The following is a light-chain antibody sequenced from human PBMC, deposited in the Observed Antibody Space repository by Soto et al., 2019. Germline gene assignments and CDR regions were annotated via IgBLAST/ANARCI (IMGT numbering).Light chain of an antibody. CDR2: DAS. V-gene: IGKV3-15*01. CDR3: QQYNNWPPLT. Sequence: IVMTQSPATLSVSPGESATLSCRASQSISSNLAWYQQKAGQAPRLLIYDASTRATGIPATFSGSGSGTEFTLTISSLQSEDFAVYYCQQYNNWPPLTFGGGTKVDIK. CDR1: QSISSN. J-gene: IGKJ4*01.